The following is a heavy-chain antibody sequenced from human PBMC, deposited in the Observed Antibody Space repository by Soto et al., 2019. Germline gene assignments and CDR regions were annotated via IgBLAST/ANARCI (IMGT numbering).Heavy chain of an antibody. CDR1: GFTFGDYA. V-gene: IGHV3-49*03. CDR3: TNYPEYSSSGWFDT. D-gene: IGHD6-6*01. J-gene: IGHJ5*02. CDR2: IRSKAYGGTT. Sequence: GGSLRLSCTASGFTFGDYAMSWFHQAPGKGLEWVGFIRSKAYGGTTEYAASVKGRFTISRDDSKSIAYLQMNSLKTEDTAVYYCTNYPEYSSSGWFDTWGQGTLVTVSS.